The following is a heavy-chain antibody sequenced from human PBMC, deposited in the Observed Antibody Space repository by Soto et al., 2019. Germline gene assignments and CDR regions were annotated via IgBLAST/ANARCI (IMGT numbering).Heavy chain of an antibody. J-gene: IGHJ4*02. CDR3: RRGGPRYVWGSYGLNY. CDR2: INHSGST. D-gene: IGHD3-16*01. Sequence: SETLSLTCAVYGGSFSGYYWSWIRQPPGKGLEWIGEINHSGSTNYNPSLKSRVTISVDTSKNQFSLKLSSVTAADTAVYYCRRGGPRYVWGSYGLNYWGQGTLVTVSS. CDR1: GGSFSGYY. V-gene: IGHV4-34*01.